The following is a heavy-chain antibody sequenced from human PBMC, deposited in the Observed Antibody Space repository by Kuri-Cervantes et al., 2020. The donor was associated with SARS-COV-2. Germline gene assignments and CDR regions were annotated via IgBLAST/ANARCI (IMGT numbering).Heavy chain of an antibody. CDR1: GFTFSSYS. CDR3: ARDWAGYCSSTSCYSYYYYGMDV. J-gene: IGHJ6*02. V-gene: IGHV3-48*01. D-gene: IGHD2-2*02. Sequence: GESLKISCAASGFTFSSYSMNWVRQAPGKGLEWVSYISSGSSTIYYADSVKGRFTISRDNAKNSLYLQMNSLRAEDTAVYYCARDWAGYCSSTSCYSYYYYGMDVWGQGTTVTVSS. CDR2: ISSGSSTI.